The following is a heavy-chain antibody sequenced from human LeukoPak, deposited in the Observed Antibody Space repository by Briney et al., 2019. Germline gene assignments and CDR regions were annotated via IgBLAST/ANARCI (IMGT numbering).Heavy chain of an antibody. CDR1: GFNFNDAA. J-gene: IGHJ4*02. CDR3: ARGYSGYFYY. V-gene: IGHV3-23*01. D-gene: IGHD5-12*01. Sequence: GGSLRLSCAASGFNFNDAAMTWVRQAPGKGLEWVSLIASSGRNTYYTDSVRGRFTISRDNAKNTLYLQMNSLRAEDTAVYYCARGYSGYFYYWGQGTLVTVSS. CDR2: IASSGRNT.